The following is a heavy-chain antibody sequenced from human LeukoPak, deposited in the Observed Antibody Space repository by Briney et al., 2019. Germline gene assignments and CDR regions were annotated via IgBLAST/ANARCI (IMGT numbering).Heavy chain of an antibody. CDR1: GGPISSYY. CDR3: ARGYCSGGSCYSDY. J-gene: IGHJ4*02. D-gene: IGHD2-15*01. V-gene: IGHV4-59*01. CDR2: IYYSGST. Sequence: SETLSLTCTVSGGPISSYYWSWIRQPPGKGLEWIGYIYYSGSTNYNPSLKSRVTILVDTSKNQFSLKLSSVTAADTAVYYCARGYCSGGSCYSDYWGQGTLVTVSS.